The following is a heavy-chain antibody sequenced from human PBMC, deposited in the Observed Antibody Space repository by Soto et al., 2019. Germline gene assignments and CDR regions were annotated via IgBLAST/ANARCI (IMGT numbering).Heavy chain of an antibody. CDR3: ARRGYCSGGSCYNAFDI. D-gene: IGHD2-15*01. V-gene: IGHV5-51*01. CDR2: IYPGDSDT. J-gene: IGHJ3*02. CDR1: GYSFTSYW. Sequence: PGESLKISCKGSGYSFTSYWIGWVRQMPGKGLEWMGIIYPGDSDTRYSPSFQGQVTISADKSISTAYLQWSSLKASDTAMYYCARRGYCSGGSCYNAFDIWGQGTMVTVSS.